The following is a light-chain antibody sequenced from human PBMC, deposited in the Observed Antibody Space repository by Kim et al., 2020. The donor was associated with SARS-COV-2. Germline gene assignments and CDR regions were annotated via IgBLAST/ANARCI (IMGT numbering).Light chain of an antibody. J-gene: IGKJ2*01. CDR1: QCLLLSNGYNY. V-gene: IGKV2-28*01. CDR2: FCS. CDR3: MQALQLVHT. Sequence: PSSISCVFCQCLLLSNGYNYLDWYLQMPGPSPLFFIFFCSLPSSGVPDRFSGSVSVTDFTLKIILMEAVDVGVYFCMQALQLVHTFGQGTKLGIK.